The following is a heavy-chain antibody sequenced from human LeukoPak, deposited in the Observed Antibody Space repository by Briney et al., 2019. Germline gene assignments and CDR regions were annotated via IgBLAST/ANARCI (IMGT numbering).Heavy chain of an antibody. CDR2: IANDGRDK. CDR3: ARLLGYCSGGNCAPGAFDI. V-gene: IGHV3-30*04. Sequence: GRSLRLSCAASGFTFSNYAMHWVRQAPGKGLEWVAVIANDGRDKHHADSVKGRFTISRDNSKNTLYVQMNSLRAEDTAVYYCARLLGYCSGGNCAPGAFDIWGQGTMVTVSS. D-gene: IGHD2-15*01. J-gene: IGHJ3*02. CDR1: GFTFSNYA.